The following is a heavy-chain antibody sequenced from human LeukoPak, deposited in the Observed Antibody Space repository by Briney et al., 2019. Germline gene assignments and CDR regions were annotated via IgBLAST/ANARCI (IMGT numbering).Heavy chain of an antibody. D-gene: IGHD6-19*01. J-gene: IGHJ6*02. Sequence: GGSLRLSCAVSGFTFSSYGMQWVRQAPGKGLEWVAVISYDGSNKYYADSVKGRFTISRDNSKNTLYLQMNSLRAEDTAVYYPVADYYYGMDVWGQGTTVTVSS. CDR1: GFTFSSYG. CDR2: ISYDGSNK. CDR3: VADYYYGMDV. V-gene: IGHV3-30*03.